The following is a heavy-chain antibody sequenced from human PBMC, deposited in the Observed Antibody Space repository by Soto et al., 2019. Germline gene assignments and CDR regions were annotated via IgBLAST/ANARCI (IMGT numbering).Heavy chain of an antibody. Sequence: SVKVSCKASGGTFSSYTISWVRQAPGQGLEWMGRIIPILGIANYAQKFQGRVTITADKSTSTAYMELSSLRSEDTAVYYCARIAAGYAFDIWGQGTMVTVSS. CDR3: ARIAAGYAFDI. D-gene: IGHD6-13*01. CDR2: IIPILGIA. J-gene: IGHJ3*02. CDR1: GGTFSSYT. V-gene: IGHV1-69*02.